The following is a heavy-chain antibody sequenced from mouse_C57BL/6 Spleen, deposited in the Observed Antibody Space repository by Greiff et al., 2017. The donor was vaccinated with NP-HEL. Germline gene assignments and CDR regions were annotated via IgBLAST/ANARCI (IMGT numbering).Heavy chain of an antibody. CDR1: GYSITSGYY. CDR3: AREGDVKVFDY. CDR2: ISYDGSN. D-gene: IGHD3-3*01. V-gene: IGHV3-6*01. Sequence: EVQLQESGPGLVKPSQSLSLTCSVTGYSITSGYYWNWIRQFPGNKLEWMSYISYDGSNNYNPSLKNRISITRDTSKNQFFLKLNSVTTEDTATYYCAREGDVKVFDYWGQGTTLTVSS. J-gene: IGHJ2*01.